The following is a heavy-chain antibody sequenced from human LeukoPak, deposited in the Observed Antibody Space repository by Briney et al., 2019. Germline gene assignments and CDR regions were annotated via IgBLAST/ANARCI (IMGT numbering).Heavy chain of an antibody. D-gene: IGHD2-15*01. CDR1: GFTFSSYA. CDR2: ISGSSGST. J-gene: IGHJ4*02. Sequence: GGPLTLSCAASGFTFSSYAMSWARHAPGKGREWVSPISGSSGSTYYADSVKGRFPISRDNSKTTLYLQMNSLRAEATAVYYCAPNWDIVVVVAAKGTEFDYWGQGTLVTVSS. CDR3: APNWDIVVVVAAKGTEFDY. V-gene: IGHV3-23*01.